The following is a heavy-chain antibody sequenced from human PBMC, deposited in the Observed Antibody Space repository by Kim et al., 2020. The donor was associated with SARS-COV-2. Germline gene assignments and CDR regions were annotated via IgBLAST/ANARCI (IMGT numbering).Heavy chain of an antibody. Sequence: SVKVSCKASGGTFSSYAISWVRQAPGQGLEWMGGIIPIFGTANYAQKFQGRVTITADESTSTAYMELSSLRSEDTAVYYCAREVLTTVTTFSPEFDYWGQGTLVTVSS. V-gene: IGHV1-69*13. CDR2: IIPIFGTA. D-gene: IGHD4-17*01. CDR1: GGTFSSYA. CDR3: AREVLTTVTTFSPEFDY. J-gene: IGHJ4*02.